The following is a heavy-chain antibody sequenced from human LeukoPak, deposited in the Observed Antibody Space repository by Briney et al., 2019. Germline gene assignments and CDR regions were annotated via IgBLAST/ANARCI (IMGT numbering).Heavy chain of an antibody. CDR3: ARGRRRITIFGVVIIPPDY. J-gene: IGHJ4*02. CDR2: INHSGST. V-gene: IGHV4-34*01. CDR1: GGSFSGHY. D-gene: IGHD3-3*01. Sequence: PSETLSLTCAVYGGSFSGHYWSWIRQPPGKGLEWIGEINHSGSTNYNPSLKSRVTISVDTSKNQFSLKLSSVTAADTAVYYCARGRRRITIFGVVIIPPDYWGQGTLVTVSS.